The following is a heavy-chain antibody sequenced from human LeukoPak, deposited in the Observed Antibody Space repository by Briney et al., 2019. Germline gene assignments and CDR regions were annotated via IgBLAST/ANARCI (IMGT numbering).Heavy chain of an antibody. J-gene: IGHJ3*02. CDR3: ARGYGVHDAFDI. Sequence: PGGSLRLSCAASGFTFSSYAMSWVRQAPGKGLEWVSAISGSGGSTYYADSVKGRFTISRDNSKNTLYLQMNSQRAEDTAVYYCARGYGVHDAFDIWGQGTMVTVSS. CDR2: ISGSGGST. CDR1: GFTFSSYA. D-gene: IGHD4-17*01. V-gene: IGHV3-23*01.